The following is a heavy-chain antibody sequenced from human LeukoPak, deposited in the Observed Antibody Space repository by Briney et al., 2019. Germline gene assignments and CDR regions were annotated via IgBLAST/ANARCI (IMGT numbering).Heavy chain of an antibody. D-gene: IGHD3-10*01. J-gene: IGHJ4*02. CDR3: AKVRAVGSVDY. CDR1: GFTVSSNF. Sequence: PGGSLRLSCAASGFTVSSNFMSWVRQAPGKGLEWVSAISGSGGSTYYADSVKGRFTISRDNSKNTLYLQMNSLRAEDTAVYYCAKVRAVGSVDYWGQGTLVTVSS. V-gene: IGHV3-23*01. CDR2: ISGSGGST.